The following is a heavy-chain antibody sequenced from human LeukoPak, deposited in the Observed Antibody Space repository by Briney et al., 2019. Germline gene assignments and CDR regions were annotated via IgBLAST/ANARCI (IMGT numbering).Heavy chain of an antibody. CDR1: VYTFTRYY. Sequence: TSVKVSCKPSVYTFTRYYMHWVRQAPGQGLEWMGWINPNNGGTNYAQTFHGRVTMTRDKSISTAYMQRSRPRSADQPGDYFAGEAEADYCFDYWGEGSLVTVSS. J-gene: IGHJ4*02. D-gene: IGHD6-19*01. CDR3: AGEAEADYCFDY. CDR2: INPNNGGT. V-gene: IGHV1-2*02.